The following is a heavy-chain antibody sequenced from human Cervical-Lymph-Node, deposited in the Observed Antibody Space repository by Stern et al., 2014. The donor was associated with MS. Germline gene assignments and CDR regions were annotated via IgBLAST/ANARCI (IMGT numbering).Heavy chain of an antibody. V-gene: IGHV4-4*07. CDR3: ARVTYCGVDCYSEDY. CDR1: GGSISSYY. D-gene: IGHD2-21*02. Sequence: QLQLQESGPGLVKPSETLSLTCTVSGGSISSYYWSWIRQPAGGGLEWIGHIYTSGNTNYSPSLKSRVNMSVDTSKNTFSLEISSVTAADTAVYYCARVTYCGVDCYSEDYWGQGTLVTVSS. J-gene: IGHJ4*02. CDR2: IYTSGNT.